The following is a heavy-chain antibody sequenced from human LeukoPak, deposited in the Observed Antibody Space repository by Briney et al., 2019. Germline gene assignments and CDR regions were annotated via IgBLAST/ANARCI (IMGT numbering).Heavy chain of an antibody. Sequence: PWETLSLTCAVYGGSFSGYYWSWIRQPPGKGLKWSGKINHSGSTNYNPSLKSRVTISVDTSKNQFSLKLSSVTAADTAVYYCASGRYDFWSGYYKYYYYYYMDAWGKGTTVTVSS. CDR1: GGSFSGYY. J-gene: IGHJ6*03. CDR3: ASGRYDFWSGYYKYYYYYYMDA. CDR2: INHSGST. V-gene: IGHV4-34*01. D-gene: IGHD3-3*01.